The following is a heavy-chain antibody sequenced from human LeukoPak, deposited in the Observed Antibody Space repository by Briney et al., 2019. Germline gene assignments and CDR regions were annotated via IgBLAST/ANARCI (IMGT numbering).Heavy chain of an antibody. V-gene: IGHV3-23*01. CDR1: GFTFSSYW. J-gene: IGHJ6*03. Sequence: GGSLRLSCAASGFTFSSYWMSWVRLAPGKGLEWVSATTGSGGSTYYADSVKGRFTISRDNSKNTLYLQMNSLRAEDTAVYYCAKGVGYYYYMDVWGKGTTVTVSS. CDR3: AKGVGYYYYMDV. CDR2: TTGSGGST.